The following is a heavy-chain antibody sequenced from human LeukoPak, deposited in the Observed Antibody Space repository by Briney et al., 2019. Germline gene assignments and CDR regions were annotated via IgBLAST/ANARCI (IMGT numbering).Heavy chain of an antibody. D-gene: IGHD4-23*01. CDR3: ARGLMGGNSEGYYYGMDV. Sequence: GASVKVSCKASGYTFTGYYMHWVRQAPGQGLEWMGWMNPNSGNTGYAQKFQGRVTMTRNTSISTAYMELSSLRSEDTAVYYCARGLMGGNSEGYYYGMDVWGQGTTVTVSS. V-gene: IGHV1-8*02. J-gene: IGHJ6*02. CDR1: GYTFTGYY. CDR2: MNPNSGNT.